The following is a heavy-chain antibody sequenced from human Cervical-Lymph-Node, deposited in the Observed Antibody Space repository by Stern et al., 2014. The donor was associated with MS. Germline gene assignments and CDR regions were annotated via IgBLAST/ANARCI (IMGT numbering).Heavy chain of an antibody. Sequence: QLVQSGAEMRKPGSSGRVSCKASGGIFSTSVISWLRQAPGQGLEWMGGISPMFGRANYAQKFQGSVTITADESTSTVYMGLTSLRSEDTAVYYCARERDNSYAFDSWGQGTLVTVSS. CDR1: GGIFSTSV. V-gene: IGHV1-69*01. CDR2: ISPMFGRA. D-gene: IGHD3-16*01. J-gene: IGHJ4*02. CDR3: ARERDNSYAFDS.